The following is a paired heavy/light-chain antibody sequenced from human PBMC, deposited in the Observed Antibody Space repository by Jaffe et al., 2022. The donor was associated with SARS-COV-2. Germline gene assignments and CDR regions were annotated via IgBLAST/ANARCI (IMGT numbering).Light chain of an antibody. CDR3: CSYAGTYTPYV. J-gene: IGLJ1*01. CDR2: DVN. CDR1: SSDVGTYNY. Sequence: QSALTQPRSVSGSPGQSVTISCTGTSSDVGTYNYVSWYQHHPGKAPKLMISDVNRRPSGVPDRFSGSKSGNTASLTISGLQADDEADYYCCSYAGTYTPYVFGTGTKVTVL. V-gene: IGLV2-11*01.
Heavy chain of an antibody. J-gene: IGHJ4*02. CDR1: GGTLTDHI. CDR2: INPSRGST. D-gene: IGHD3-16*01. Sequence: QVQLVQSEAEVKKPGASVKVSCKASGGTLTDHIFHWVRQAPGQGLDWLGVINPSRGSTKYAQKLQGRITITRDTSTSAFFMELSSLGSEDTAMYYCATERGALKNFDYWGQGTQVTVSS. V-gene: IGHV1-46*01. CDR3: ATERGALKNFDY.